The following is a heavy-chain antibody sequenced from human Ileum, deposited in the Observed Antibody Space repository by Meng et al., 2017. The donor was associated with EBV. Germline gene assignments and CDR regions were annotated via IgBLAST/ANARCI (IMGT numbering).Heavy chain of an antibody. Sequence: QLRWQESRPGWVRPSGTLSLPCAVAGGSVSSSNWGCWVRTPTGKGLEWIGEIYHSGSTNYNPSLKSRVTISVDKSKNQFSLNLSSVTAADTAVYYCARVGQWLPIDYWGQGTLVTVSS. D-gene: IGHD6-19*01. V-gene: IGHV4-4*02. CDR1: GGSVSSSNW. J-gene: IGHJ4*02. CDR2: IYHSGST. CDR3: ARVGQWLPIDY.